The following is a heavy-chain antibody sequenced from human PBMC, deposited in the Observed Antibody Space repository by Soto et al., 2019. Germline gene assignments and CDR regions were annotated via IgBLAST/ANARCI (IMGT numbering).Heavy chain of an antibody. J-gene: IGHJ6*02. CDR3: ARDLWVEPELYYYGMDV. Sequence: SETLSLTCSVSGGSISGDYYWSWIRQSPEKGLEWIGYIYYSGSSYSNPALQSRLSMSLDTSKNQFSLKLRSVTAADAAVYYCARDLWVEPELYYYGMDVWGQGTTVTVSS. CDR2: IYYSGSS. V-gene: IGHV4-30-4*08. D-gene: IGHD1-1*01. CDR1: GGSISGDYY.